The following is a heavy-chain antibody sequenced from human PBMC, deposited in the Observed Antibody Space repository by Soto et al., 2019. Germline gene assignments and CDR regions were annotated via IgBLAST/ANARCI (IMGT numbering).Heavy chain of an antibody. D-gene: IGHD3-22*01. J-gene: IGHJ4*02. V-gene: IGHV4-39*01. Sequence: QLQLQESGPGLVKPSETQSHTCTVSGGSISSSSCYWSWIRQPPGKGLEWIGSIYYSGSAYYNPSLKSRVTISVDTSKNQFSLNLMSVTAADTAVYYCARPIKGITYYYDSSGYPVSSSGPYFDYWGQGTLVTVSS. CDR1: GGSISSSSCY. CDR2: IYYSGSA. CDR3: ARPIKGITYYYDSSGYPVSSSGPYFDY.